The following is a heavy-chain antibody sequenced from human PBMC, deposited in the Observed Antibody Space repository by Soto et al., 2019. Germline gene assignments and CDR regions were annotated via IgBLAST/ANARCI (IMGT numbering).Heavy chain of an antibody. CDR1: GYTFSGYY. Sequence: ASVKVSCKASGYTFSGYYIHWLRQAPGQGLEWMGWINPNSGGTNYAQKFQGRVSVTRDTPTSTAYMELSRLTSDDTAVYYCARSLTVGYCTITGCYTRPLYGMDVWGQGTTVTVSS. J-gene: IGHJ6*02. CDR3: ARSLTVGYCTITGCYTRPLYGMDV. CDR2: INPNSGGT. D-gene: IGHD2-2*02. V-gene: IGHV1-2*02.